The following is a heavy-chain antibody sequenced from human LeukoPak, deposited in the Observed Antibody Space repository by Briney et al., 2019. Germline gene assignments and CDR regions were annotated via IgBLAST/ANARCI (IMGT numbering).Heavy chain of an antibody. CDR2: VYYSGST. Sequence: PSEILSLTCTVSGGSITTYYWGWIRQPPGKGLEWIGYVYYSGSTNYNPSLKSRVTISVDTSKNQFSLKLSSVTAADTAVYYCARGQRSYFRAVDDWGQGTLVTVSS. CDR1: GGSITTYY. J-gene: IGHJ4*02. CDR3: ARGQRSYFRAVDD. V-gene: IGHV4-59*01. D-gene: IGHD1-26*01.